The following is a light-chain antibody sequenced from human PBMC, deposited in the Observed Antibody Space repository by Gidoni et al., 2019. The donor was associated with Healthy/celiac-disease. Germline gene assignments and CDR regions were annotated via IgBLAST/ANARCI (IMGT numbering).Light chain of an antibody. V-gene: IGLV4-69*01. J-gene: IGLJ3*02. CDR3: QTWGTGFWV. Sequence: QLALTQSPSASASLGASVKLTCTLSSGHSSYAIAWHQQQPEKGPRYLMKLNSDGSHSKGDGIPDRFSGSSSGAERYLTISSLQSEDEADYYCQTWGTGFWVFGGGTKLXVX. CDR1: SGHSSYA. CDR2: LNSDGSH.